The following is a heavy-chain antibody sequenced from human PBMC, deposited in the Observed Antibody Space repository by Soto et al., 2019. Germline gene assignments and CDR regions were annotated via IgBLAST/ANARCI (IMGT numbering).Heavy chain of an antibody. D-gene: IGHD1-26*01. CDR2: ISPSGGTT. Sequence: EVQLLESGGGLVQPGGSLRLSCAASGFTFSRYVMNWVRLAPGKGLEWVSGISPSGGTTYYADSVKGRFTISRDNSKNTRYMHMNSLRAEATAVYYCAKGLVGVYYHCSYYFDSWGQGALVTVSS. J-gene: IGHJ4*02. CDR3: AKGLVGVYYHCSYYFDS. CDR1: GFTFSRYV. V-gene: IGHV3-23*01.